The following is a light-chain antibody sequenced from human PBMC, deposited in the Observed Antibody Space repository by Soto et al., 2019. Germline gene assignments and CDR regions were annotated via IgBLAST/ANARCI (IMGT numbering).Light chain of an antibody. CDR2: EVT. Sequence: QSALTQPASVSGSPGQSITISCTGTSSDVGNYDYVSWYQQHPGKAPKLMIYEVTTRPSGVSSRFSGSKSGNTASLTISGRQAEDEANYYCTSYTTSDTVIFGGGTKLTVL. CDR3: TSYTTSDTVI. V-gene: IGLV2-14*01. J-gene: IGLJ2*01. CDR1: SSDVGNYDY.